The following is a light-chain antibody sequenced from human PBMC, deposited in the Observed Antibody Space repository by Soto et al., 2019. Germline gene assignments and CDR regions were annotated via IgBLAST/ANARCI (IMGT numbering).Light chain of an antibody. J-gene: IGKJ2*01. CDR1: QLVANNL. CDR3: QQYATSALT. V-gene: IGKV3-20*01. Sequence: EIVLTQPPGTLSLSPGERATLSCRASQLVANNLLAWYQHKPGQAPRLLIYGVPRSATGIPDRFSGSASGTDFTHTISRLEPHGFPMYYCQQYATSALTFGLGPMLQ. CDR2: GVP.